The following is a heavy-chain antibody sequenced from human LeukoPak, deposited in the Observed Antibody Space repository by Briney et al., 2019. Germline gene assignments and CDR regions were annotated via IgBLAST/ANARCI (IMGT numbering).Heavy chain of an antibody. V-gene: IGHV1-46*03. CDR1: GYTFTSYY. D-gene: IGHD6-19*01. Sequence: ASVKVSRKASGYTFTSYYMHWVRQAPGQGLEWMGIINPSGGSTSYAQKFQGRVTMTRDTSTSTVYMELSSLRSEDTAVYYCGRHSSGWYFDYWGQGTLVTVSS. CDR2: INPSGGST. CDR3: GRHSSGWYFDY. J-gene: IGHJ4*02.